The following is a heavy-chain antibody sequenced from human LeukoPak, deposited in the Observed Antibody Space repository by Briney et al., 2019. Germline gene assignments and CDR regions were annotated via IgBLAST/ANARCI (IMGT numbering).Heavy chain of an antibody. V-gene: IGHV4-59*01. CDR2: IYYSGST. D-gene: IGHD3-10*01. J-gene: IGHJ4*02. CDR1: GGSISSYY. Sequence: SEALSLTCTVSGGSISSYYWSWIRQPPGKGLEWIGYIYYSGSTNYNPSLKSRVTISVDTSKNQFSLKLSSVTAADTAVYYCARVNYYGSGSYHGGLDYWGQGTLVTVSS. CDR3: ARVNYYGSGSYHGGLDY.